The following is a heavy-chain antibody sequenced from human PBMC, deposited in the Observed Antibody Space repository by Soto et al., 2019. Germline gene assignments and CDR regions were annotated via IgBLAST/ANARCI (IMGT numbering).Heavy chain of an antibody. V-gene: IGHV3-23*01. CDR3: TRGRGGSGKVPLDY. J-gene: IGHJ4*02. D-gene: IGHD3-10*01. Sequence: EVQLLQSGGGLVQPGESLRLSCAASGFTFRSYALTWVRQAPGRGLEWVATIHSGGRDTYYGDSVKGRFTVSRDNSNNAVDLHMSSLRAEDTAGYYCTRGRGGSGKVPLDYWGQGTLVTVSS. CDR2: IHSGGRDT. CDR1: GFTFRSYA.